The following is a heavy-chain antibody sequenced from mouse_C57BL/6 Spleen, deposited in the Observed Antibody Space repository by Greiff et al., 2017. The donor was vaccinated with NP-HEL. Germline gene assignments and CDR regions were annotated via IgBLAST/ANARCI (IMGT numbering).Heavy chain of an antibody. V-gene: IGHV1-81*01. J-gene: IGHJ2*01. CDR1: GYTFTSYG. CDR2: IYPRSGNT. D-gene: IGHD2-4*01. CDR3: ARRGISYDYPYFDY. Sequence: VQLQQSGAELARPGASVKLSCKASGYTFTSYGISWVKQRTGQGLEWIGEIYPRSGNTYYNEKFKGKATLTADKSSSTAYMELRSLTSEDSAVYFCARRGISYDYPYFDYWGQGTTLTVSS.